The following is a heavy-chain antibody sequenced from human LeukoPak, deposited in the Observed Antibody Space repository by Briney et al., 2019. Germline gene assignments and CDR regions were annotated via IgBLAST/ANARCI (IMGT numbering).Heavy chain of an antibody. V-gene: IGHV3-7*01. J-gene: IGHJ4*02. CDR2: IKQDGSEK. D-gene: IGHD1-26*01. CDR3: AREVEKGALDY. Sequence: GGSLRLSCVASGFAFSTSWMSWIRQTPGKGLEWVGDIKQDGSEKYYVDSVKGRFTISRDNAENSLYLRMNSLRVDDTAVYYCAREVEKGALDYWGQGILVTVSS. CDR1: GFAFSTSW.